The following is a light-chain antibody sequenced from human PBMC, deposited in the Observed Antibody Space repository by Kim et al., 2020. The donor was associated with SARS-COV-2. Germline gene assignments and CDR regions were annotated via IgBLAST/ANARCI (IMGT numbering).Light chain of an antibody. J-gene: IGKJ1*01. Sequence: SADVGDRVIITCRARQSIGNCLNWYQHKPGKAPKLLIYGASSLQRGVPSGFSGSGSGTEFTLTISSLQPEDIATYYCQQCASTPTFGQGTKVDIK. V-gene: IGKV1-39*01. CDR2: GAS. CDR1: QSIGNC. CDR3: QQCASTPT.